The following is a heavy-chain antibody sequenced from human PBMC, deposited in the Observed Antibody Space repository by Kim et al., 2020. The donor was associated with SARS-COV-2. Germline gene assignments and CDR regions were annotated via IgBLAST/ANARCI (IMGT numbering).Heavy chain of an antibody. CDR3: ARDRLPVTASFDY. CDR1: GGSISTYY. J-gene: IGHJ4*02. D-gene: IGHD2-21*02. CDR2: IYNTGRT. Sequence: SETLSLTCSVSGGSISTYYWNWIRQPPGKGLEWIGYIYNTGRTNYKSSLKSRVTMSLDSSRNQFSLILRSVTAADTSVYYCARDRLPVTASFDYWGQG. V-gene: IGHV4-59*01.